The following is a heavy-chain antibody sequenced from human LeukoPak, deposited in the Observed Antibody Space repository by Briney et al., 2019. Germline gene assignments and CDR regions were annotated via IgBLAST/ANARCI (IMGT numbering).Heavy chain of an antibody. Sequence: PGGSLRLSCAASGFTFSSYSMNWVRQAPGKGLEWVSYISSSSSTIYYADSVKGRFTISRDNSKNTLYLQMNSLRAEDTAVYYCARDVGEYCSSTNCYASDYWGQGTLVTVSS. CDR1: GFTFSSYS. J-gene: IGHJ4*02. CDR2: ISSSSSTI. V-gene: IGHV3-48*01. D-gene: IGHD2-2*01. CDR3: ARDVGEYCSSTNCYASDY.